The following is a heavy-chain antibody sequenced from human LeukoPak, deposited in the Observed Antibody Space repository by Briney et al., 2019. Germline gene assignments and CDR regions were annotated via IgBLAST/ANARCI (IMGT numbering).Heavy chain of an antibody. CDR1: GYTFTGYY. D-gene: IGHD3-3*01. CDR2: INPNSGGT. CDR3: ARDRITIFGVVIIGKDAFDI. Sequence: GASVKVSCKASGYTFTGYYMHWVRQAPGQGLEWMGWINPNSGGTNYAQKFQGRVTMTRDTSISTAYMELSRLRSDDTAVYYCARDRITIFGVVIIGKDAFDIWGQGTMVTVSS. V-gene: IGHV1-2*02. J-gene: IGHJ3*02.